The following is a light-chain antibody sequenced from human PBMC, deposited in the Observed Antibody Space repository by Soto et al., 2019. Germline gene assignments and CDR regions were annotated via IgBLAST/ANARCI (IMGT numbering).Light chain of an antibody. CDR2: KAS. V-gene: IGKV1-5*03. CDR1: QSISTW. Sequence: DIQMTQSPSTLSASVGDRVTITCRASQSISTWLAWYQQKPGKAPKLLIYKASNLDGGVPSRFRGSGSGEEFTFTINCMQPDDFATYYCQQYNTLPISFGGGTTVEIK. CDR3: QQYNTLPIS. J-gene: IGKJ4*01.